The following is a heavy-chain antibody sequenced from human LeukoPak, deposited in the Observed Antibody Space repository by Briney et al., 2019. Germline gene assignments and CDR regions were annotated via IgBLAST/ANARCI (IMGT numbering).Heavy chain of an antibody. CDR3: ARDGSDSHAFDV. J-gene: IGHJ3*01. V-gene: IGHV3-74*01. CDR1: RFTFNSYW. Sequence: GGSLRLSCAASRFTFNSYWMHWVRQAPGKGLVWVSRIVGDGSYTNYADSVKGRFTISRDNAKNTLFLQMNSLRAEDTAVYYCARDGSDSHAFDVWGLGTMVTVSS. D-gene: IGHD5-12*01. CDR2: IVGDGSYT.